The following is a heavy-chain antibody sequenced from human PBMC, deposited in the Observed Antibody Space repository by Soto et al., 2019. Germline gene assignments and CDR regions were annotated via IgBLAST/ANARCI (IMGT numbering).Heavy chain of an antibody. CDR1: GGSFSGYY. CDR2: INHSGST. J-gene: IGHJ5*02. Sequence: QVQLQQWGAGLLKPSETLSLTCAVYGGSFSGYYWSWIRQPPGKGLEWIGEINHSGSTNYNPSLKRRVTISVDTSKNQFSLKLSSVTAADTAVYYCARARAANRSWFDPWGQGTLVTVSS. V-gene: IGHV4-34*01. CDR3: ARARAANRSWFDP. D-gene: IGHD6-25*01.